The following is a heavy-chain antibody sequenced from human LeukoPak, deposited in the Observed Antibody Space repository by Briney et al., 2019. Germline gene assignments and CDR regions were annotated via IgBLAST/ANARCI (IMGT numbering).Heavy chain of an antibody. J-gene: IGHJ4*02. Sequence: ASVKVSCKASGYTFTGYYMHWVRQAPGQGLEWMGWINPNSGGTNYAQKFQGRVTMTRDTSISTAYMELSRLRSDDTAVYYCARDWGGYNWNYVLFFDYWGQGTLVTVSS. CDR1: GYTFTGYY. V-gene: IGHV1-2*02. CDR3: ARDWGGYNWNYVLFFDY. D-gene: IGHD1-7*01. CDR2: INPNSGGT.